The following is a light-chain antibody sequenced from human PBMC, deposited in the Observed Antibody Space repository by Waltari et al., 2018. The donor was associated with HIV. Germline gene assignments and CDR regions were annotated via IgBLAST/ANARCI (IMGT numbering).Light chain of an antibody. CDR3: MQALQTPLIT. CDR1: PSLLNSNGFNY. CDR2: LGS. J-gene: IGKJ5*01. Sequence: DIVMTQSQLSLPVPPGEPASISCRSVPSLLNSNGFNYLDWYLQKPGQSPRLLIYLGSNRAPGVPDRFSGSGSGTDFTLKISRVEAEDVGVYYCMQALQTPLITFGQGTRLEIK. V-gene: IGKV2-28*01.